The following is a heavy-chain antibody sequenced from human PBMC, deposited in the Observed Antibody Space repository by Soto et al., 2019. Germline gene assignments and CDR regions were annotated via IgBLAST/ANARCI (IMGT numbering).Heavy chain of an antibody. J-gene: IGHJ4*02. CDR2: ISAYNGNT. CDR3: ARDHGSGKNLGRWEDY. Sequence: QVQLVQSGAEVKKPGALVKVSCKASGYTFTSYGISWVRQAPGQGLEWMGWISAYNGNTNYAQKLQGRVIMTRDTSTSTAYMELRSLRSDDTAVYYCARDHGSGKNLGRWEDYWGQGTLVTVSS. D-gene: IGHD3-10*01. CDR1: GYTFTSYG. V-gene: IGHV1-18*01.